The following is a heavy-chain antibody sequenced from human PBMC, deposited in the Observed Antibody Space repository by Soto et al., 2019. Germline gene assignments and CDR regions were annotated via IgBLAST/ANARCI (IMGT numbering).Heavy chain of an antibody. CDR1: GASISSDAYH. CDR3: ARYRFTGTWSTFDY. V-gene: IGHV4-31*11. Sequence: QVHLQESGPGLVKPSQTLSLYCAVSGASISSDAYHWSWIRQHPGKGLEWVGFISSRGRTYYNPSPTSRLTISADTSKSQFSLHLTSVTAADTAMYFCARYRFTGTWSTFDYWGQGTLVTVSS. D-gene: IGHD3-16*02. J-gene: IGHJ4*02. CDR2: ISSRGRT.